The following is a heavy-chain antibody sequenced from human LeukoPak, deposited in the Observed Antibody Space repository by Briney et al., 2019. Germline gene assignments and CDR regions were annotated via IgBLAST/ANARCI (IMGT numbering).Heavy chain of an antibody. D-gene: IGHD3-10*01. CDR1: GYTFTGYY. V-gene: IGHV1-2*02. Sequence: ASVKVSCKASGYTFTGYYMHWVRQAPGQGLEWMGWINPNSGGTNYAQKFQGRVTMTRDTSISTAYMELSRLRSDDTAVYYCARDVEGTGSYFGQNRYYYYYYGMDVWGQGTTVTVSS. CDR3: ARDVEGTGSYFGQNRYYYYYYGMDV. CDR2: INPNSGGT. J-gene: IGHJ6*02.